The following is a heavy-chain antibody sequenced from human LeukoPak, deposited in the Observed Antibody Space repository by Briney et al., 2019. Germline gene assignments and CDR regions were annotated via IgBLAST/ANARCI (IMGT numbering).Heavy chain of an antibody. CDR1: GFTFSSYE. CDR2: ISSSGSTI. V-gene: IGHV3-48*03. J-gene: IGHJ4*02. CDR3: ARDLQAAAGTSGFDY. D-gene: IGHD6-13*01. Sequence: GGSLRLSCAASGFTFSSYEMNWVRQAPGKGLEWVSYISSSGSTIYYADSVKGRFTISRDNAKNSLYLQMNSLRAEDTAVYYCARDLQAAAGTSGFDYWGQGTLVTVFS.